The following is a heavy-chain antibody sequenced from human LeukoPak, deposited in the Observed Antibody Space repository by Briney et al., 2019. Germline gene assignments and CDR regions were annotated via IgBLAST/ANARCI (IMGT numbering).Heavy chain of an antibody. J-gene: IGHJ6*03. V-gene: IGHV1-46*01. CDR1: GYSFTSYY. CDR2: INPSGGST. CDR3: ARGFVGTRGYSYGPWYYYYYMDV. Sequence: GASVKVSCKASGYSFTSYYIHWVRQAPGQGLEWMGLINPSGGSTNYAQKFQGRVTITRNTSISTAYMELSSLRSEDTAVYYCARGFVGTRGYSYGPWYYYYYMDVWGKGTTVTVSS. D-gene: IGHD5-18*01.